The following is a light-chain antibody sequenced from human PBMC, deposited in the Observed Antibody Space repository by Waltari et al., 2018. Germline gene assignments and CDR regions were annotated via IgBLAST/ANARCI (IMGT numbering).Light chain of an antibody. V-gene: IGKV3-15*01. CDR3: QQYKNWPPVT. J-gene: IGKJ4*01. CDR2: GAS. CDR1: QSVSSN. Sequence: DIVMTQSPATLSVSPGERATLSCRASQSVSSNLAWYQQKPGQAPSLLIYGASTRATGIPARFSGSGSGTEFTLTISSLQSEDFALYYCQQYKNWPPVTFGGGTKVEIK.